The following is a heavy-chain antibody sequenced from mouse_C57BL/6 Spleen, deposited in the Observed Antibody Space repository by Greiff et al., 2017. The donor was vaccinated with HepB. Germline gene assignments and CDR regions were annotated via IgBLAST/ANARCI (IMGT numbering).Heavy chain of an antibody. J-gene: IGHJ3*01. CDR2: IDPSDSYT. V-gene: IGHV1-50*01. D-gene: IGHD2-3*01. Sequence: VQLQQPGAELVKPGASVKLSCKASGYTFTSYWMQWVKQRPGQGLEWIGEIDPSDSYTNYNQKFKGKATLTVDTSSSTAYMQLSSLTSEDSAVYYCARWDDGYWFAYWGQGTLVTVSA. CDR1: GYTFTSYW. CDR3: ARWDDGYWFAY.